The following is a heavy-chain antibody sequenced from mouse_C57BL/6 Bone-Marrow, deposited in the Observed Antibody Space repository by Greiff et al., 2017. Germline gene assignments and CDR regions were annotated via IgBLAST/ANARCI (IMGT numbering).Heavy chain of an antibody. CDR2: ISYGGSYT. CDR3: ARDRDYYGSSLFAY. Sequence: DVKLVESGGGLVKPGGSLKLSCAASGFTFSSYAMSWVRQTPEKRLEWVATISYGGSYTYYPDNVKGRFTISRDNAKNNLYLQMSHLKSEDTAMYYCARDRDYYGSSLFAYWGQGTLVTVSA. V-gene: IGHV5-4*01. J-gene: IGHJ3*01. D-gene: IGHD1-1*01. CDR1: GFTFSSYA.